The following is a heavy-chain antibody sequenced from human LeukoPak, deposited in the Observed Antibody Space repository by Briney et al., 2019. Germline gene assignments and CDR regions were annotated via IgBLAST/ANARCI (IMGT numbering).Heavy chain of an antibody. CDR1: GGTFSSYA. CDR3: ARATIFGVILDP. CDR2: IIPIFGTA. V-gene: IGHV1-69*05. D-gene: IGHD3-3*01. J-gene: IGHJ5*02. Sequence: SVKVSCKASGGTFSSYAISWVRQAPGQGLEWMGGIIPIFGTANYAQKFQGRVTITTDESTSTAYMELSSLRSGDTAVYYCARATIFGVILDPWGQGTLVTVSS.